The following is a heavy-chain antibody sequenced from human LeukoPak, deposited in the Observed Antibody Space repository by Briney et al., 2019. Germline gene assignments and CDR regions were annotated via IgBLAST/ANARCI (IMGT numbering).Heavy chain of an antibody. J-gene: IGHJ4*02. CDR1: GYTFTSYG. Sequence: ASVKVSCKASGYTFTSYGISWVRRAPGQGLEWMGVINPSGGFTRYAQKFQGRVTMTRDTSTSTVYMELSSLRSEDTAVYYCATGYNSGWYYFDYWGQGTLVTVSS. CDR3: ATGYNSGWYYFDY. CDR2: INPSGGFT. V-gene: IGHV1-46*01. D-gene: IGHD6-19*01.